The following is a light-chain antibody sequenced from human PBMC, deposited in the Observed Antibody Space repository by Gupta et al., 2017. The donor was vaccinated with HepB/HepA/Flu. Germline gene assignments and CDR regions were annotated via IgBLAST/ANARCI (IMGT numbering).Light chain of an antibody. J-gene: IGLJ3*02. CDR3: SSYTSSSWV. CDR2: DVS. V-gene: IGLV2-14*03. CDR1: SSDVGGYNY. Sequence: QSALTQPASVSGSPGQSITISCTGTSSDVGGYNYVSWYQQHPGKAPNLMIYDVSKRPAGVSNRFSGSKSGTTASLTISGLQAEDEADYYCSSYTSSSWVFGGGTKLTVL.